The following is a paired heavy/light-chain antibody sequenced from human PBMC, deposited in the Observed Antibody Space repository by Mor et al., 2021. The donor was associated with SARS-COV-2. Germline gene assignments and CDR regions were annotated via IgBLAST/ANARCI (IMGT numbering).Heavy chain of an antibody. CDR3: ARTAYCSSTSCPYYFYYYYMDV. D-gene: IGHD2-2*01. J-gene: IGHJ6*03. CDR2: IYYSGRT. CDR1: GGSISSSTYY. Sequence: QLQLQESGPGLVKPSETLSLTCTVSGGSISSSTYYWGWIRQPPGKGLEWVGSIYYSGRTHYSPSLESRVTISVDTSKNQFSLKLTSVTAADTAVYYCARTAYCSSTSCPYYFYYYYMDVWGKGTTVTVSS. V-gene: IGHV4-39*01.
Light chain of an antibody. J-gene: IGKJ4*01. Sequence: DIVMTQSPDSLAVSLGERATINCKSSRSVLYSSNNKNYLAWYQQKPGQPPKLLIYWASTRESGVPDRFSGSGSGTDFTLTISSLQAEDVAVYYCQQYFVTPITFGGGTKVGIK. CDR3: QQYFVTPIT. CDR1: RSVLYSSNNKNY. V-gene: IGKV4-1*01. CDR2: WAS.